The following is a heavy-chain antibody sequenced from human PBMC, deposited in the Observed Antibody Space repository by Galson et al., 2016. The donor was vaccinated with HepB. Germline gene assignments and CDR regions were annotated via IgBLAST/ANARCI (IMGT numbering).Heavy chain of an antibody. D-gene: IGHD3-16*01. J-gene: IGHJ6*02. CDR3: ARHVASVRLTHYYVGIDF. CDR1: GYMFHMFA. Sequence: QSGAEVKQPGASVKVSCKASGYMFHMFAVSWVRQAPGQGLEWMGWISGGNGDRKFAEKFQGRVTLTTDTSTNTVYMEMRSLRSDDTAVYYCARHVASVRLTHYYVGIDFWGQGTTVTVS. V-gene: IGHV1-18*01. CDR2: ISGGNGDR.